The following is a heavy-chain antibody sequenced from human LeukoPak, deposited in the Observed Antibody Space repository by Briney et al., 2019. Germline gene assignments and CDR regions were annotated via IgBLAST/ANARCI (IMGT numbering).Heavy chain of an antibody. D-gene: IGHD6-6*01. CDR1: GYTFTRYY. J-gene: IGHJ4*02. Sequence: ASVKVSCKASGYTFTRYYMHWVRQAPGQGLEWMGIINPSGGSTNYAQKFQGRVTITRNTSISTAYMELSSLRSEDTAVYYCARVGVPRAEYYFDYWGQGTLVTVSS. CDR3: ARVGVPRAEYYFDY. V-gene: IGHV1-46*01. CDR2: INPSGGST.